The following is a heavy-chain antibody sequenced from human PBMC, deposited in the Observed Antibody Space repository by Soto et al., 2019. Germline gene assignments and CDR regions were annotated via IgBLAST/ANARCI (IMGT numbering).Heavy chain of an antibody. V-gene: IGHV4-34*01. J-gene: IGHJ4*02. Sequence: QVQLQQWGAGLLKPSETLSLTCAVYGGSFSGYYWSWIRQPPGKGLEWIGEINHSGSTNYNPSLKSRVTISVDTSKHQFSLKLSSVTAADTAVYYCARKRYRGYESVERYYFDYWGQGTLVTVSS. D-gene: IGHD5-12*01. CDR1: GGSFSGYY. CDR2: INHSGST. CDR3: ARKRYRGYESVERYYFDY.